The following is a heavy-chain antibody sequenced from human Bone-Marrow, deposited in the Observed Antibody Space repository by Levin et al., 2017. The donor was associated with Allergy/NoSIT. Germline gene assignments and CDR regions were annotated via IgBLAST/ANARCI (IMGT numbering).Heavy chain of an antibody. CDR2: IRSKDNSYAT. J-gene: IGHJ4*02. D-gene: IGHD3-9*01. CDR3: TRSTGTDFDY. Sequence: GGSLRLSCAASGFTFSGSAMHWVRQASGKGLEWVGRIRSKDNSYATSYAASVKGRFTVSRDDSKNTAYLQMNSLKTEDTAVYYCTRSTGTDFDYWGQGTLVTVSS. CDR1: GFTFSGSA. V-gene: IGHV3-73*01.